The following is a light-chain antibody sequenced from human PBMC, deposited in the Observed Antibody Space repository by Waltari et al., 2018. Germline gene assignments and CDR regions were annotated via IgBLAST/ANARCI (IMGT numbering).Light chain of an antibody. CDR2: DAS. CDR1: QSVDTS. Sequence: EVVLTQSPATLSLSPGERASLSCTARQSVDTSFAWYQQKPDQAPPLLIYDASDRATRIPPRFRGSGSGTDFALTISSLEPEDFAVYYCQQHSNWPPSITFGQGTRLE. V-gene: IGKV3-11*01. J-gene: IGKJ5*01. CDR3: QQHSNWPPSIT.